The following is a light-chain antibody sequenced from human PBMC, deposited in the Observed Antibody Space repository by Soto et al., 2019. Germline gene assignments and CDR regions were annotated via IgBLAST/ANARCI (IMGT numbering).Light chain of an antibody. Sequence: EIVLTQSAATLSLSPGESATLSCRASQYISSDLAWYQHKPGQAPRLLIYDASNRATGIPARFSGSGSGTDFTLTISSLEPEDFAVYYCQQRSNWPSTFGQGTRLEIK. CDR2: DAS. CDR1: QYISSD. J-gene: IGKJ5*01. V-gene: IGKV3-11*01. CDR3: QQRSNWPST.